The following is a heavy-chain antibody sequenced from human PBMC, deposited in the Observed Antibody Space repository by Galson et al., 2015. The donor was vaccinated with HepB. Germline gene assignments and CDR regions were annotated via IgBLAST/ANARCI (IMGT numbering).Heavy chain of an antibody. D-gene: IGHD3-16*01. J-gene: IGHJ3*02. V-gene: IGHV3-53*01. CDR2: IYSGSST. CDR1: GFTVSSNY. Sequence: SLRLSCAASGFTVSSNYMSWVRQAPGKGLGWVSVIYSGSSTYYADSVKGRFTISRDNSKNTLYLQMNSLRAEDTAVYYCARARAYWGSYAFDIWGQGTMVTVSS. CDR3: ARARAYWGSYAFDI.